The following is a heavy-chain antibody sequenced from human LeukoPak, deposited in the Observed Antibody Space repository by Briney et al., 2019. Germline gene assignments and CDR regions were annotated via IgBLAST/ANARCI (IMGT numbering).Heavy chain of an antibody. Sequence: PSETLSLTCTVSGGSISSSSSYWSWIRQPAGKGLEWIGSIYYSGSTYYNPSLKSRVTISVDTSKNQFSLKLSSVTAADTAVYYCARAGVYSSSWYWFDPWGQGTLVTVSS. D-gene: IGHD6-13*01. CDR3: ARAGVYSSSWYWFDP. V-gene: IGHV4-39*07. CDR1: GGSISSSSSY. J-gene: IGHJ5*02. CDR2: IYYSGST.